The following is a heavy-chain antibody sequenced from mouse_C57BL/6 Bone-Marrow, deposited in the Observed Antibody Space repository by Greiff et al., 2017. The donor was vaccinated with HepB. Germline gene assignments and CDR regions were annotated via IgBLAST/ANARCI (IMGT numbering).Heavy chain of an antibody. V-gene: IGHV1-82*01. D-gene: IGHD1-1*01. Sequence: VKLMESGPELVKPGASVKISCKASGYAFSSSWMNWVKQRPGKGLEWIGRIYPGDGDTNHNGKFKGKATLTADKSSSTAYMQLSSLTSEDSAVYFCARWGYGSSWYFDVWGTGTTVTVSS. CDR2: IYPGDGDT. J-gene: IGHJ1*03. CDR1: GYAFSSSW. CDR3: ARWGYGSSWYFDV.